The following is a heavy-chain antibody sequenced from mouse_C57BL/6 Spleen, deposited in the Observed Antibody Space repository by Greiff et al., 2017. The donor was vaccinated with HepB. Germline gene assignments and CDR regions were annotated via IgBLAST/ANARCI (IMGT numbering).Heavy chain of an antibody. D-gene: IGHD3-3*01. Sequence: EVHLVESGPGLVKPSQSLSLTCSVTGYSITSGYYWNWIRQFPGNKLEWMGYISYDGSNNYNPSLKNRISITRDTSKNQFFLKLNSVTTEDTATYYCARDGTRGYFDVWGTGTTVTVSS. J-gene: IGHJ1*03. CDR1: GYSITSGYY. CDR3: ARDGTRGYFDV. V-gene: IGHV3-6*01. CDR2: ISYDGSN.